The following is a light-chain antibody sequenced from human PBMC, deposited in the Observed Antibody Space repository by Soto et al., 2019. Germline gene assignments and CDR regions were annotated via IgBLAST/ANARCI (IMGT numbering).Light chain of an antibody. CDR2: GAS. CDR3: QQRSNWPT. Sequence: EVELTQSPDILSVSPGETATLSCRASQSVRSNLAWYQQKPGQAPRLLIYGASTRATGIPARFSGSGSGREFTLTISSLQSEDFAVYYCQQRSNWPTFGQGTRLEIK. J-gene: IGKJ5*01. CDR1: QSVRSN. V-gene: IGKV3-15*01.